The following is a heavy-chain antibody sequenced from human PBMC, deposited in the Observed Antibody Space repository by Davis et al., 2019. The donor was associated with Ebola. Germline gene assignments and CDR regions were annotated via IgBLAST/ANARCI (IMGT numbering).Heavy chain of an antibody. CDR1: GGSISTDY. D-gene: IGHD1-26*01. CDR2: IYYSGST. J-gene: IGHJ4*02. V-gene: IGHV4-59*12. Sequence: MPSETLSLTCTISGGSISTDYWGWIRQSPGKGLEWIGHIYYSGSTNYNPSLKSRVTISVDTSKNQFSLKLSSVTAADTAVYYCARGPSIVNFDYWGQGTLVTVSS. CDR3: ARGPSIVNFDY.